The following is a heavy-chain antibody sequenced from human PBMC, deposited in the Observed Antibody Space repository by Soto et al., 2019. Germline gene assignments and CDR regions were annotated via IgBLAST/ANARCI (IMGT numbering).Heavy chain of an antibody. Sequence: QVQLQQWGAGLLKPSETLSLTCAVYGGSFSGYYWSWIRQPPGKGLEWIGEIKHSGSTNYNPSLQRRVTISVDTSKSQFSLKLSSVSAADTAVYYCARHGYSALIGAFDIWGQGTMVTVSS. CDR3: ARHGYSALIGAFDI. CDR2: IKHSGST. V-gene: IGHV4-34*01. D-gene: IGHD5-18*01. CDR1: GGSFSGYY. J-gene: IGHJ3*02.